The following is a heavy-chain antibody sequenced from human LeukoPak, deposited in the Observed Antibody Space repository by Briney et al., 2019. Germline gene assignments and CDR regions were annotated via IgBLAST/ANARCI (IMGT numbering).Heavy chain of an antibody. Sequence: GGSXRLSCAASGFTFSSYWMSWVRQAPGKGLEWVSSISSSSSYIYYADSVKGRFTISRDNAKNSLYLQMNSLRAEDTAVYYCARDLGKGVVPFNWFDPWGQGTLVTVSP. CDR2: ISSSSSYI. D-gene: IGHD2-2*01. V-gene: IGHV3-21*01. CDR1: GFTFSSYW. CDR3: ARDLGKGVVPFNWFDP. J-gene: IGHJ5*02.